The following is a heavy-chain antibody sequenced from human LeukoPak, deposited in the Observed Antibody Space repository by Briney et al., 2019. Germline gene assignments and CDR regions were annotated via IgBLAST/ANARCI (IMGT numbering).Heavy chain of an antibody. V-gene: IGHV3-23*01. Sequence: GGSLRLSCAASGFTFSSYAMSWVRQAPGKGLEWVSAISGSGGSTYYADSVKGRFTISRDNSKNTLYLQMNRLRAEDTAVYYCAKALAARNWFDPWGQGTLVTVSS. CDR3: AKALAARNWFDP. J-gene: IGHJ5*02. D-gene: IGHD6-6*01. CDR1: GFTFSSYA. CDR2: ISGSGGST.